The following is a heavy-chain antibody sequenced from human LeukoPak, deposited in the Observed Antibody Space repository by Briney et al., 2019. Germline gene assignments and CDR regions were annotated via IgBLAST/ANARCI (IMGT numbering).Heavy chain of an antibody. CDR3: AREGTAAGTSLDY. CDR1: GFTVSSNY. CDR2: ISSSSSYI. D-gene: IGHD6-13*01. V-gene: IGHV3-21*01. J-gene: IGHJ4*02. Sequence: GGSLRLSCAASGFTVSSNYMSWVRQAPGKGLEWVSSISSSSSYIYYADSAKGRFTISRDNAKNSLYLQMNSLRAEDTAVYYCAREGTAAGTSLDYWGQGTLVTVSS.